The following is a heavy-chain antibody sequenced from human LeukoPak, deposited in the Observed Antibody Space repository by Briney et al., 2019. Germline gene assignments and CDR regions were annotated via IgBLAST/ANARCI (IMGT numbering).Heavy chain of an antibody. CDR1: GYTFVTYG. V-gene: IGHV1-18*01. J-gene: IGHJ4*02. CDR3: ARGDFDFDS. D-gene: IGHD2-21*01. CDR2: INPHTGDT. Sequence: ASVKVSCKAFGYTFVTYGISWVRQAPGQGLEWMGWINPHTGDTKSAQKFHDRVTMTADPFMDTAYMELRSLRSDDTAVYYCARGDFDFDSWGQGTLVIVS.